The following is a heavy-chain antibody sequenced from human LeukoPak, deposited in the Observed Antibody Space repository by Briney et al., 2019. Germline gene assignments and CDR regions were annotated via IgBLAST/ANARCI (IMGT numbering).Heavy chain of an antibody. CDR1: GFTFSSYE. CDR3: ARLSVTTSYYFDY. V-gene: IGHV3-48*03. CDR2: ISSSGSTI. Sequence: GGSLRLSCAASGFTFSSYEMNWVRQAPGKGLEWVSYISSSGSTIYYADSVKGRFTISRDNAKNSLYLQMNRLRAEDPAVYYCARLSVTTSYYFDYWGQGTLVTVSS. D-gene: IGHD4-17*01. J-gene: IGHJ4*02.